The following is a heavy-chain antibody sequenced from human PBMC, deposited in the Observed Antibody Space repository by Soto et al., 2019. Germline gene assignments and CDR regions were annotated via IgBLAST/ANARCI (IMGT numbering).Heavy chain of an antibody. CDR2: ISAYNGNT. D-gene: IGHD3-10*01. CDR3: ARYKDHYGSGSQDGMDV. CDR1: GYTFTSYG. J-gene: IGHJ6*02. V-gene: IGHV1-18*01. Sequence: QVQLVQSGAEVKKPGASVKVSCKASGYTFTSYGISWVRQAPGQGLEWMGWISAYNGNTNYAQKLQGRVTMTTDTSTSTAYMELRSLRSDDTAVYYCARYKDHYGSGSQDGMDVWGQGTTVTVSS.